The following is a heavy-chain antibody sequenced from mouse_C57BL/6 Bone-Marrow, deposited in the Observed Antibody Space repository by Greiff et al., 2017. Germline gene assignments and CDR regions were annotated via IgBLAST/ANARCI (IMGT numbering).Heavy chain of an antibody. CDR3: ARSGGYYGG. CDR2: IHPNSGSP. D-gene: IGHD2-3*01. V-gene: IGHV1-64*01. CDR1: GYTFTSYW. J-gene: IGHJ2*01. Sequence: QVQLQQPGAELVKPGASVKLSCKASGYTFTSYWMHWVKQRPGQGLEWIGMIHPNSGSPNYTEKFKSKATLTVDKSSSTAYMQLSSLSSEDSAVYYCARSGGYYGGWGQGTTLTVSS.